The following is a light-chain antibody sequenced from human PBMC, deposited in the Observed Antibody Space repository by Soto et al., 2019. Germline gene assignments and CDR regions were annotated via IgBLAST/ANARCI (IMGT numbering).Light chain of an antibody. CDR1: QSIGGF. J-gene: IGKJ1*01. CDR3: QQYENYWT. CDR2: AAS. Sequence: DIQMTQSPSSLSVSVGDRVTITCRASQSIGGFLNWYQQKLGKAPKLLIYAASSLQSGVPSRFSGSGSGTDFTLTISNLQPDDFATYYCQQYENYWTFGQGTKVEIK. V-gene: IGKV1-39*01.